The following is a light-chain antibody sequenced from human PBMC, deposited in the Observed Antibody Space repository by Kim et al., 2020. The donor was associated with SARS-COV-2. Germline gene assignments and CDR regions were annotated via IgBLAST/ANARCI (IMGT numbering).Light chain of an antibody. V-gene: IGKV1-8*01. Sequence: AIRMTQSPSSFSASTGDRVTITCRASQGISSYLAWYQQKPGKAPKLLIYAASTLQSGVPSRFSGSGSGTAFTLTISCLQSEDFATYYCQQYYSYPQTFGQGTKVDIK. J-gene: IGKJ1*01. CDR1: QGISSY. CDR3: QQYYSYPQT. CDR2: AAS.